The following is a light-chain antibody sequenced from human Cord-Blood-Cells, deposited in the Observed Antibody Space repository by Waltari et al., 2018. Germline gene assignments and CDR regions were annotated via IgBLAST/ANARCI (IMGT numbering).Light chain of an antibody. V-gene: IGKV3-11*01. CDR2: DAS. CDR3: QQRSNWPPIT. Sequence: IVLTQSPATLSLSPGERATLSCRASQSVSSYLAWYQQKPGQAPRLRIYDASNRATSIPARFSGSGSGTDFTRTISSLEPEDFAVYYCQQRSNWPPITFGGGTKVEIK. CDR1: QSVSSY. J-gene: IGKJ4*01.